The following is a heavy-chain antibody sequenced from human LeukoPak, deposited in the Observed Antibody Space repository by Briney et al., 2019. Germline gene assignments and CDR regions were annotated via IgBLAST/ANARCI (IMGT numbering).Heavy chain of an antibody. J-gene: IGHJ4*02. CDR2: IYYSGST. D-gene: IGHD6-13*01. CDR1: GGSISSGDYY. V-gene: IGHV4-30-4*01. CDR3: ARLIAAAGHFDY. Sequence: PSETLSLTCTVSGGSISSGDYYWSWIRQPPGKGLEWIGYIYYSGSTYYNPSLKSRVTISVDTSKTQFSLKLSSVTAADTAVYYCARLIAAAGHFDYWGQGTLVTVSS.